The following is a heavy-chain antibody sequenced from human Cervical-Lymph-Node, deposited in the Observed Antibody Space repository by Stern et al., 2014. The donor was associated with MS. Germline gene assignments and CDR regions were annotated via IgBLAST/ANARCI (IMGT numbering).Heavy chain of an antibody. CDR1: GGSISSRY. Sequence: VQLVESGPGLVKPSETLSLTCAVSGGSISSRYWGWIRQPPGKGLEWIGPISHSGDTKSNPSLNGRVHISPDTSKTHFPLKVTSVTAADTAVYYCARLSTAVDFWGQGTLVTVSS. CDR3: ARLSTAVDF. J-gene: IGHJ4*02. V-gene: IGHV4-59*08. CDR2: ISHSGDT.